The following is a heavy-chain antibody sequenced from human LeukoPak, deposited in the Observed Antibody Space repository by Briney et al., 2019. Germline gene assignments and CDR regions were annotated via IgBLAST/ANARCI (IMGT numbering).Heavy chain of an antibody. Sequence: GGSLRLSCAASGFTFSSYAMSWVRQAPGKGLEWVSAISGSGGSTYYADSVKGRFTISRDNSKNTLYLQMNGLRAEDTAVYYCAKGGRGYCSSTSCYSDYWGQGTLVTVSS. CDR1: GFTFSSYA. CDR3: AKGGRGYCSSTSCYSDY. D-gene: IGHD2-2*02. CDR2: ISGSGGST. V-gene: IGHV3-23*01. J-gene: IGHJ4*02.